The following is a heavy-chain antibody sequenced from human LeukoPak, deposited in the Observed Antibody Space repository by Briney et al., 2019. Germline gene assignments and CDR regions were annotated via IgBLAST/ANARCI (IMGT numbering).Heavy chain of an antibody. Sequence: SQTLSLTCAISGDSVYSNSACWNWIRQSPSSGLEWLGRTYYRSKWYNDYAVSVKSRITINPDTSKNQFSLQLKSVTPEDTAVYYCARISSSSGLFDYWGQGTLVTVSS. D-gene: IGHD6-6*01. CDR1: GDSVYSNSAC. J-gene: IGHJ4*02. CDR2: TYYRSKWYN. CDR3: ARISSSSGLFDY. V-gene: IGHV6-1*01.